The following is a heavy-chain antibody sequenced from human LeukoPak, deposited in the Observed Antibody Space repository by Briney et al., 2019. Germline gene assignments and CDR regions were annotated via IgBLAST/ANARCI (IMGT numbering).Heavy chain of an antibody. Sequence: GGSLRLSCAASGFTFSSYAMSWVRQAPGKGLVWVSRIKSDGSTIYADSVKGRFTISRDNARNTLYLQMNSLRVEDTAMYYCARAVTYFYGSVTYDWFDPWGQGTLVTVSS. CDR2: IKSDGST. D-gene: IGHD3-10*01. CDR1: GFTFSSYA. CDR3: ARAVTYFYGSVTYDWFDP. J-gene: IGHJ5*02. V-gene: IGHV3-74*01.